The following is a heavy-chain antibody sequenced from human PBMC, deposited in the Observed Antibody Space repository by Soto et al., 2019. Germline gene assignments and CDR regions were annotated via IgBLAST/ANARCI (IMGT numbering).Heavy chain of an antibody. Sequence: ASVKVSCKASGYTFTGYYMHWVRQAPGQGLEWMGWINPNSGGTNYAQKFQGWVTMTRDTSISTAYMELSRLRSDDTAVYYCAREGLVVVPAPVDTGYYYYGMDVWGQGTTVTVSS. D-gene: IGHD2-2*01. V-gene: IGHV1-2*04. CDR1: GYTFTGYY. CDR3: AREGLVVVPAPVDTGYYYYGMDV. CDR2: INPNSGGT. J-gene: IGHJ6*02.